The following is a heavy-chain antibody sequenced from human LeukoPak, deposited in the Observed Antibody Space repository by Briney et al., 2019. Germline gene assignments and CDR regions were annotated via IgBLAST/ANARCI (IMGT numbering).Heavy chain of an antibody. Sequence: ASVTVSCKASGYRFSNFGISWVRQAPGQGLDWMGWISGYDGSRAYAQKFRDRVLLSTDSSANTAYLILTSLTSDDSAIYYCARDTWDRDTSAHFNLWGRGTPVTVSS. CDR1: GYRFSNFG. CDR3: ARDTWDRDTSAHFNL. J-gene: IGHJ2*01. CDR2: ISGYDGSR. V-gene: IGHV1-18*01. D-gene: IGHD1-26*01.